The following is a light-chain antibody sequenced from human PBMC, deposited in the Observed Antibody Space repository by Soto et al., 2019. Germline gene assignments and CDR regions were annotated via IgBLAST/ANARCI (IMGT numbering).Light chain of an antibody. V-gene: IGKV3-20*01. Sequence: EIVVTQSPGTLSLSPEERATLSCRASQRVSSSYLAWYQQKPGQAPRLLIYGASSRATGIPDRFSGSGSGTDFTLTISRLEPEDFAVYFCQRYGNSPPFTFGQGTKVEI. CDR2: GAS. CDR3: QRYGNSPPFT. J-gene: IGKJ2*01. CDR1: QRVSSSY.